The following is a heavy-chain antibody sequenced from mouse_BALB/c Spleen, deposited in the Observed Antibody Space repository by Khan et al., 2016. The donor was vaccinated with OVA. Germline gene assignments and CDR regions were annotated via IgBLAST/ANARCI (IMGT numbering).Heavy chain of an antibody. CDR2: INPGSGGT. CDR3: TRGGFGGFAY. D-gene: IGHD3-1*01. CDR1: GYAFTNYL. V-gene: IGHV1-54*01. Sequence: QVQLQQPGAELVRPGTSVKVSCKASGYAFTNYLIEWVKQRPGQGLEWIGVINPGSGGTNYNEKFKGKATLTADKSSSTAYMQLSSLTSDVSAVYFGTRGGFGGFAYWGQGTLVTVSA. J-gene: IGHJ3*01.